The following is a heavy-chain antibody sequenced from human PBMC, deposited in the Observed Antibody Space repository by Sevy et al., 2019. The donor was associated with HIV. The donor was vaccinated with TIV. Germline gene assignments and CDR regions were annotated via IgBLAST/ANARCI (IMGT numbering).Heavy chain of an antibody. CDR1: GYTFTNYG. J-gene: IGHJ3*02. Sequence: ASVKVSCKASGYTFTNYGISWVRQPPGQGLEWMGWISPYNGDTNYSQKLQGRVTMTTDTSTRTAYMELRSLISDDTAVYYCARELEKTHGIWGQGTMVTVSS. CDR3: ARELEKTHGI. V-gene: IGHV1-18*01. D-gene: IGHD3-3*02. CDR2: ISPYNGDT.